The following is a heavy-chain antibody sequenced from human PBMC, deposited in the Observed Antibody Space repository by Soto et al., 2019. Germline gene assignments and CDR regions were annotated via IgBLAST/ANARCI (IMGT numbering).Heavy chain of an antibody. D-gene: IGHD6-25*01. J-gene: IGHJ5*02. Sequence: SEPLSLTCTVSGGSLSSYYWTWIRQSPGKGLEWIGYVYFSGNANYNPSLKSRVTISIDTSKNQFSLSLASVTAADTAFYYCGSVRPSGYVLSWGQGTLVTVSS. CDR2: VYFSGNA. CDR1: GGSLSSYY. V-gene: IGHV4-59*01. CDR3: GSVRPSGYVLS.